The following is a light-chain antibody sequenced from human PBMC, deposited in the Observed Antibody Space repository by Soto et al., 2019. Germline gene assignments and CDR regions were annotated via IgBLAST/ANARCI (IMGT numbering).Light chain of an antibody. CDR2: GAS. CDR3: QQYGSSPPT. J-gene: IGKJ5*01. Sequence: EVVLTQSPVTLSLSPGERATLSCRASQSFRGLLAWYQQKPGQAPRLLIYGASSRATGIPDRFSGSGSGTDFTLTISRLEPEDFAVYYCQQYGSSPPTFGQGTRLEI. CDR1: QSFRGL. V-gene: IGKV3-20*01.